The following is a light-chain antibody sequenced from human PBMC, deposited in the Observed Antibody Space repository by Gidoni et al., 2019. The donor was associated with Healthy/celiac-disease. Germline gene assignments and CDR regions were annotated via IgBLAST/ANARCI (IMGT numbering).Light chain of an antibody. J-gene: IGKJ5*01. V-gene: IGKV1-12*01. CDR1: QDTSNW. CDR3: QQADSFPIT. CDR2: AAS. Sequence: IPMTQSPPSVSASVGDRVTITCRASQDTSNWLAWYQQKPGKAPKLLIYAASSLQSGVPSRFNGSGSGTDFALTISSLQPEDFATYYCQQADSFPITFGQGTRLEIK.